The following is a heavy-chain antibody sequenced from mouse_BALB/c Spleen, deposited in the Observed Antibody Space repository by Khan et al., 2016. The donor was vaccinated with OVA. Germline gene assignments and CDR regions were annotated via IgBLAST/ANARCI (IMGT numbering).Heavy chain of an antibody. V-gene: IGHV1-7*01. CDR3: ASDRIDY. Sequence: QVQLQQSGAELAKPGASVKMSCKASGYTFTTYWMNWVKQRPGKGLEWIGYINPTSGYTDYTQKFKEKATLTADKSSSTAYMQLSSLTSDDSAVYYCASDRIDYWGQGTTLTVSS. J-gene: IGHJ2*01. CDR1: GYTFTTYW. CDR2: INPTSGYT.